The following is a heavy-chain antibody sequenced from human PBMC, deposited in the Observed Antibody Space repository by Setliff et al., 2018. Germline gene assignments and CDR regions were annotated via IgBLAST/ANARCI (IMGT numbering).Heavy chain of an antibody. Sequence: ASVKVSCKASGYTFSNYGITWVRQAPGQGLEWMGWISAYSGNTKYAQKLQGRVTMTTDTSTTTAYLELRSLTSDDTAVYYCSRLVRYCTTTSCQGASGAEFWGQGTRVT. CDR3: SRLVRYCTTTSCQGASGAEF. V-gene: IGHV1-18*01. CDR1: GYTFSNYG. CDR2: ISAYSGNT. D-gene: IGHD2-2*01. J-gene: IGHJ4*02.